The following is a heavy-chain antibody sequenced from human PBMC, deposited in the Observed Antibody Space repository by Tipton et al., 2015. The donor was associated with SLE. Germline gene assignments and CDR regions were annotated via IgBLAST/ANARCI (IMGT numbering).Heavy chain of an antibody. CDR2: IHYSGST. CDR1: GGSISSGDYY. Sequence: TLSLTCTVSGGSISSGDYYWSWIRQPPGKGLEWIGYIHYSGSTYYNPSLRSRVTMSVDPSKNQFSLKLSSVTAADTAVYYCATVIGGYSGYDNDYWGQGTLVTVSS. CDR3: ATVIGGYSGYDNDY. D-gene: IGHD5-12*01. J-gene: IGHJ4*02. V-gene: IGHV4-30-4*01.